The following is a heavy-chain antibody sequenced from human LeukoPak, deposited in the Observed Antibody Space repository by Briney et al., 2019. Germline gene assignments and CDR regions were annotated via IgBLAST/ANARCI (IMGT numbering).Heavy chain of an antibody. D-gene: IGHD1/OR15-1a*01. Sequence: ASVKVSCKASGYTFTDDYIHWVRQAPGQGLEWMGWINVNSGGTNYAQKFYARVTMTRDTSISTAYMELSRLRSDDTAVYFCARAFHNNLRRPDYYFDYWGQGILVTVSS. CDR2: INVNSGGT. CDR1: GYTFTDDY. J-gene: IGHJ4*02. CDR3: ARAFHNNLRRPDYYFDY. V-gene: IGHV1-2*02.